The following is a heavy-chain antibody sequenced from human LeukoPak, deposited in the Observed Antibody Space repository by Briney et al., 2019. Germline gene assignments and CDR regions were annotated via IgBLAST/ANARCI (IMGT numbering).Heavy chain of an antibody. V-gene: IGHV3-23*01. Sequence: GGSLRLSSAASGFTFSSYAMSWVRQAPGKGLEWVSAISGSGGSTYYADSVKGRFSISRDNSKNTLYLQMNSLRAEDTAVYYCAKDRIAVAGYFDYWGQGTLVTVSS. CDR2: ISGSGGST. CDR3: AKDRIAVAGYFDY. D-gene: IGHD6-19*01. J-gene: IGHJ4*02. CDR1: GFTFSSYA.